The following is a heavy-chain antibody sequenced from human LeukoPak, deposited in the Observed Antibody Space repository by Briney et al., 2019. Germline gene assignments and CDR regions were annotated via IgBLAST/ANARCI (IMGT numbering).Heavy chain of an antibody. CDR1: GYTFTSYY. CDR2: INAGNGNT. V-gene: IGHV1-3*01. Sequence: ASVKVSCKASGYTFTSYYMHWVRQAPGQRLEWMGWINAGNGNTKYSQKIQGRVTITRDTSASTAYMELSSLRSEDTAVYYCCASKSSHWGQGTLVTVSS. J-gene: IGHJ4*02. D-gene: IGHD2-2*01. CDR3: CASKSSH.